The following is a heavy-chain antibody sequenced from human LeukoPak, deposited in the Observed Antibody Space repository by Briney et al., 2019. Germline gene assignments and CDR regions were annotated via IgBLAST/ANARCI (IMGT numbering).Heavy chain of an antibody. CDR1: GFTFSSYG. CDR3: AKRRGLELTYYYHMDV. CDR2: ISGSGDST. J-gene: IGHJ6*03. Sequence: GGSLRLSCAASGFTFSSYGMSWVRQAPGKGLEWVSSISGSGDSTYYADSVKGRFTISRDNSKNTLYLQMNSLRADDTAVYYCAKRRGLELTYYYHMDVWGKGTTVTVSS. D-gene: IGHD1-7*01. V-gene: IGHV3-23*01.